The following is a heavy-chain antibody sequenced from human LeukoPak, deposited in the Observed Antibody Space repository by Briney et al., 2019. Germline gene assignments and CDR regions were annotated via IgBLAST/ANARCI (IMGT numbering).Heavy chain of an antibody. Sequence: SETLSLTCTVSGGSISSSSYYWGWIRQPPGKGLEWIGYIYYSGSTYYNPSLKSRVTISVDTSKNQFSLKLSSVTAADTAVYYCASAQVQLERRSYSDYFDYWGQGTLVTVSS. D-gene: IGHD1-1*01. V-gene: IGHV4-31*03. CDR1: GGSISSSSYY. CDR3: ASAQVQLERRSYSDYFDY. CDR2: IYYSGST. J-gene: IGHJ4*02.